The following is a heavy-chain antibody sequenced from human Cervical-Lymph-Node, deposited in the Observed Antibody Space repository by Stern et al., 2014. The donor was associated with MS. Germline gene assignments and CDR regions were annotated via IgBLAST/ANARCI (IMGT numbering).Heavy chain of an antibody. Sequence: EVQLLESGGGLVKPGGSLRLSCAVSGFTFSAAWMTWVRQTPGKGLEWVGRIKTKSEGGTTDYAAPATGRFSISRDDSNDIMYLHMNNLKTEDTGFYYCTTRWPRTFFEYWGQGVLVAVSS. CDR3: TTRWPRTFFEY. D-gene: IGHD5-24*01. J-gene: IGHJ4*02. V-gene: IGHV3-15*01. CDR1: GFTFSAAW. CDR2: IKTKSEGGTT.